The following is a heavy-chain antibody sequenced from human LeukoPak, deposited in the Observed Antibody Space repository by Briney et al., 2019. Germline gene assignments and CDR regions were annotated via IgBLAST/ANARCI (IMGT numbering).Heavy chain of an antibody. D-gene: IGHD4-17*01. V-gene: IGHV1-2*06. CDR2: INPNSGGT. Sequence: GASVKVSCKASGYTFTGYYMHWVRQAPGQGLEWMGRINPNSGGTNYAQKFQGRVTMTRDTSISTAYMGLSRLRSDDTAVYYCARDSEDDYGDYGSDPWGQGTLVTVPS. J-gene: IGHJ5*02. CDR3: ARDSEDDYGDYGSDP. CDR1: GYTFTGYY.